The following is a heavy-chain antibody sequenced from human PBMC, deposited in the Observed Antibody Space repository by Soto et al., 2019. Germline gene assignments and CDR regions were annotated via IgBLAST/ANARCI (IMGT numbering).Heavy chain of an antibody. D-gene: IGHD3-22*01. CDR2: IYYSGST. CDR3: ARVMIVVRAFDP. Sequence: SETLSLTRTVSGGSISSGGYYWSWTRQHPGKGLEWIGYIYYSGSTYYNPSLKSRVTISVDTSKNQFSLKLSSVTAADTAVYYCARVMIVVRAFDPWGQGTRVTVSS. V-gene: IGHV4-31*03. CDR1: GGSISSGGYY. J-gene: IGHJ5*02.